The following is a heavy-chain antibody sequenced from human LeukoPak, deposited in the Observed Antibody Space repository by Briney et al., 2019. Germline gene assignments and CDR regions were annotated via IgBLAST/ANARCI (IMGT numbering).Heavy chain of an antibody. CDR2: ISYDGSNK. Sequence: GRSLRLSCAASGFTFSSYGMHWVRQAPGKGLEWVAVISYDGSNKYYADSVKGRFTISRDNSKNTLYLQMNSLRAEDTALYYCAKSQDSSGYYPPDYWGQGTLVTVSS. CDR1: GFTFSSYG. V-gene: IGHV3-30*18. D-gene: IGHD3-22*01. J-gene: IGHJ4*02. CDR3: AKSQDSSGYYPPDY.